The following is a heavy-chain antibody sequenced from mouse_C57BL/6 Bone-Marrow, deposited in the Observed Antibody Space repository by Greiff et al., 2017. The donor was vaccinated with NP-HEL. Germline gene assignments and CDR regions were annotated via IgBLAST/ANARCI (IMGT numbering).Heavy chain of an antibody. Sequence: VQLQQSGPELVKPGASVKISCKASGYAFSSSWMNWVKQRPGKGLEWIGRIYPGDGDTNYNGKFKGKATLTADKSSSTAYMQLSSLTSEDSAVYFCASGYPYYFDYWGKGTTLTVSS. J-gene: IGHJ2*01. CDR1: GYAFSSSW. CDR2: IYPGDGDT. V-gene: IGHV1-82*01. D-gene: IGHD2-2*01. CDR3: ASGYPYYFDY.